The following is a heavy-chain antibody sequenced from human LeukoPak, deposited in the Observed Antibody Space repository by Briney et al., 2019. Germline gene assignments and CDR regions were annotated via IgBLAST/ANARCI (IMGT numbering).Heavy chain of an antibody. CDR1: GGSISSSSYY. J-gene: IGHJ3*02. CDR3: ARPPVIYYDYVWGSYRHDAFDI. V-gene: IGHV4-39*01. CDR2: IYYSGST. Sequence: PSETLSLTCTVSGGSISSSSYYWGWIRQPPGKGLEWIGSIYYSGSTYYNPSLKSRVTISVDTSKSQFSLKLSSVTAADTAVYYCARPPVIYYDYVWGSYRHDAFDIWGQGTMVTVSS. D-gene: IGHD3-16*02.